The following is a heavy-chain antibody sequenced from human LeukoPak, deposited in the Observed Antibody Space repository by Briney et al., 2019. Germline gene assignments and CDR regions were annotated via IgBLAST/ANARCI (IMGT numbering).Heavy chain of an antibody. V-gene: IGHV4-34*01. CDR2: INHSGST. CDR1: GGSFSGYY. J-gene: IGHJ4*02. CDR3: ARVFAMTTVTNLFTYFDY. D-gene: IGHD4-17*01. Sequence: SETLSLTCAVYGGSFSGYYWSWIRQPPGKGLEWIGEINHSGSTNYNPSLKSRVTISVVTSKNQFSLKLSSVTAADTAVYYCARVFAMTTVTNLFTYFDYWGQGTLVTVSS.